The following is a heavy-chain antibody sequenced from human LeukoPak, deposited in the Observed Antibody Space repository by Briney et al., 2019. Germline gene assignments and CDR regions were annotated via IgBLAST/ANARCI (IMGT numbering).Heavy chain of an antibody. D-gene: IGHD3-9*01. CDR1: GFTFSNYS. CDR2: IGTTGSYI. J-gene: IGHJ4*02. V-gene: IGHV3-21*01. Sequence: GGSLRLSCAASGFTFSNYSMNWVRQAPGKGLEWVSSIGTTGSYIFYADSVKGRFTISRDNPKNTLYLQMNSLRAEVTAVYYCARDEYDILTDYDYWGQGILVTVSS. CDR3: ARDEYDILTDYDY.